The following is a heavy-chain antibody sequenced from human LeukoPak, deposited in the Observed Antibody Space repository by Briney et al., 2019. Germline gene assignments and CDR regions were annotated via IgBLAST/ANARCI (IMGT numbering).Heavy chain of an antibody. Sequence: GASVKVSCKASGYTFTSYGISWVRQAPGQGLEWMGWTSAYNGNTNYAQKFQGRVTITADKSTSTAYMELSSLRSEDTAVYYCARESVVVTARSSAFDIWGQGTMVTVSS. J-gene: IGHJ3*02. V-gene: IGHV1-18*01. CDR3: ARESVVVTARSSAFDI. CDR2: TSAYNGNT. D-gene: IGHD2-21*02. CDR1: GYTFTSYG.